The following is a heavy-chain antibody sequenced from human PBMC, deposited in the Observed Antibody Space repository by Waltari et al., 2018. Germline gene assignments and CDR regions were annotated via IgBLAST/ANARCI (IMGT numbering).Heavy chain of an antibody. CDR2: IYHSGST. V-gene: IGHV4-38-2*01. D-gene: IGHD3-10*01. CDR1: GYSISSGYY. Sequence: QVQLQESGPGLVKPSETLSLTCAVSGYSISSGYYWGWIRQPPGKGLEWIGSIYHSGSTYYNPSLKSRVTISVDTSKNQFSLKLSSVTAADTAVYYCARHGAVLLWFRELYFDYWGQGTLVTVSS. J-gene: IGHJ4*02. CDR3: ARHGAVLLWFRELYFDY.